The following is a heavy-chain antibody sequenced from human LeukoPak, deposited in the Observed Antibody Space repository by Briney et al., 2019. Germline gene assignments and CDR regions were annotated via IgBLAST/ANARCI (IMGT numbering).Heavy chain of an antibody. J-gene: IGHJ5*02. Sequence: SETLSLTCTVSGGSISSGGYYWSWIRQHPGKGLEWIGYIYYSGSTYYNPSLKSRVTISVDTSKNQFSLKLSSVTAADTAVYYCARGPAYYYYGSGSSRGWFDPWGQGTLVTVSS. CDR3: ARGPAYYYYGSGSSRGWFDP. CDR1: GGSISSGGYY. CDR2: IYYSGST. V-gene: IGHV4-31*03. D-gene: IGHD3-10*01.